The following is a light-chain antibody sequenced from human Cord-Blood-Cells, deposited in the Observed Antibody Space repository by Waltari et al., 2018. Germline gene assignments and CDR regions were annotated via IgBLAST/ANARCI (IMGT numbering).Light chain of an antibody. V-gene: IGKV1-39*01. CDR1: QSLSSY. CDR2: AAS. Sequence: EIQMTQFPPSLSASVGDRVTITCRASQSLSSYLNWYQQKPGKAPKLLIYAASSLQSGVPSRFSGSGSGTDFTLTISSLQPEDFATYYCQQSYSTPRTFGQGTRLEIK. J-gene: IGKJ5*01. CDR3: QQSYSTPRT.